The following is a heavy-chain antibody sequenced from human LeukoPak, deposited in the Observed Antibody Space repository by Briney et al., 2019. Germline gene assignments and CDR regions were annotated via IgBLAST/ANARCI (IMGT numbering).Heavy chain of an antibody. J-gene: IGHJ4*02. V-gene: IGHV4-59*01. Sequence: PSETLSLTCTVSGGSISSYYWSWIRQPPGKGLEWIGYIYYSGSTNYNPSLKSRVTISVGTSKNQFSLKLSSVTAADTAVYYCAREGGNWNAPGYYFDYWGQGTLVTVSS. CDR3: AREGGNWNAPGYYFDY. CDR2: IYYSGST. D-gene: IGHD1-1*01. CDR1: GGSISSYY.